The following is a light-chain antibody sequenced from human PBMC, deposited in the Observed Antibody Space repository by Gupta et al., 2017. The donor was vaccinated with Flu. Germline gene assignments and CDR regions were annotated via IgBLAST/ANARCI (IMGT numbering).Light chain of an antibody. J-gene: IGKJ5*01. V-gene: IGKV3-20*01. CDR1: QSISSSD. CDR3: QQDGRAPRS. Sequence: EIVLTQSPGTLSLSPGERASLPCRASQSISSSDLAWYQQKPGQAPRLLIYDASSRATGIPDRISGSGSATEFTLTISRLEPEDFAVYYCQQDGRAPRSFGQGTQLDIE. CDR2: DAS.